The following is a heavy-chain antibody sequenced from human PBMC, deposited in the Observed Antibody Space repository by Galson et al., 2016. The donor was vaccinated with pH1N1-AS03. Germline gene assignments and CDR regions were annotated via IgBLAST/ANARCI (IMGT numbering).Heavy chain of an antibody. CDR3: ARAGIAASYFHYYYLDV. J-gene: IGHJ6*03. D-gene: IGHD6-25*01. CDR1: GFTFSSYW. V-gene: IGHV3-7*04. Sequence: SLRLSCAASGFTFSSYWMSWVRQAPVKGLEWVANIKEDGSEKYYVDSVKGRFTISRDNGKNSLYLQMNSLRAEDTAVYFCARAGIAASYFHYYYLDVWGKGATVTVSS. CDR2: IKEDGSEK.